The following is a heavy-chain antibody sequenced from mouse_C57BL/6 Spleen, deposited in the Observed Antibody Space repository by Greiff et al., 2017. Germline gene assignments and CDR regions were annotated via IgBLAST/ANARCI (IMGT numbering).Heavy chain of an antibody. D-gene: IGHD2-4*01. J-gene: IGHJ2*01. CDR2: IYPGDGDT. V-gene: IGHV1-82*01. CDR1: GYAFSSSW. Sequence: QVQLKESGPELVKPGASVKISCKASGYAFSSSWMNWVKQRPGKGLEWIGRIYPGDGDTNYNGKFKGTATLTADKSSSTAYMQLSSLTSEDSAVYFCAYYDYALGDWGQGTTLTVSS. CDR3: AYYDYALGD.